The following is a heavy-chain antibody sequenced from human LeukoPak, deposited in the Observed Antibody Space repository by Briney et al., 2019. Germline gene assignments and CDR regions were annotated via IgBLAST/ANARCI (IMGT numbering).Heavy chain of an antibody. V-gene: IGHV3-23*01. CDR1: GITLSNYG. D-gene: IGHD3-22*01. J-gene: IGHJ4*02. Sequence: PGGCLRLSCAVSGITLSNYGMSWVRQAPGKGLEWVAGISGSAGGTYYADSVKGRFTISRDNAKNTLYLQLNNLRAEDTAVYFCAKRGVVIRVILVGFYKEAYYFDSWGQGALVTVSS. CDR2: ISGSAGGT. CDR3: AKRGVVIRVILVGFYKEAYYFDS.